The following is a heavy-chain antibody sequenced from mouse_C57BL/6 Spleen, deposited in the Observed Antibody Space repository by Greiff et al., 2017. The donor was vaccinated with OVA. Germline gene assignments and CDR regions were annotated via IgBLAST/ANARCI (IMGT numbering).Heavy chain of an antibody. CDR1: DSEVFPIAY. Sequence: VQLQQSGSELRSPGSSVKLSCKDFDSEVFPIAYMSWVRQKPGHGFEWIGGILPSIGRTIYGEKFEDKATLDADTLSNTAYLELNSLTSEDSAIYYCARPGYYGSSYCFDVWGTGTTVTVSS. J-gene: IGHJ1*03. V-gene: IGHV15-2*01. CDR2: ILPSIGRT. D-gene: IGHD1-1*01. CDR3: ARPGYYGSSYCFDV.